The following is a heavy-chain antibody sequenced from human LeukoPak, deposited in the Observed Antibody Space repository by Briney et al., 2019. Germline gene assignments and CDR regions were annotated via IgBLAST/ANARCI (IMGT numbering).Heavy chain of an antibody. CDR3: AKNDWSSSFYFDY. J-gene: IGHJ4*02. CDR1: GFTFGTYW. CDR2: ITSSGSTI. V-gene: IGHV3-48*04. D-gene: IGHD3-9*01. Sequence: PGGSLRLSCAASGFTFGTYWMNWVRQAPGKGLEWVSYITSSGSTIYYADSVKGRFTISRDNAKNSLYLQMNSLRAEDTAVYYCAKNDWSSSFYFDYWGQGTLVTVSS.